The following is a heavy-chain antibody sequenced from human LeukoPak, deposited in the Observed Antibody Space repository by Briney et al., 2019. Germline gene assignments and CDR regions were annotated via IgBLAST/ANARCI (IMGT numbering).Heavy chain of an antibody. CDR2: ISDTGGFT. D-gene: IGHD4-17*01. CDR1: GFTFTRYA. Sequence: GGSLRPSCAASGFTFTRYAMTWVRQAPGKGLEWVSTISDTGGFTFYADSVKGRFTISRDNSKNTLYLQMNSLRADDTGVYYCAKAPTGTYRFDYWGQGTLVTVSS. CDR3: AKAPTGTYRFDY. J-gene: IGHJ4*02. V-gene: IGHV3-23*01.